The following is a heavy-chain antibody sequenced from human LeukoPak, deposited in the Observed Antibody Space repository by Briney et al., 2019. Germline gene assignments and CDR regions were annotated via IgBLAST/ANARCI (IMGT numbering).Heavy chain of an antibody. CDR1: GFTFSSYG. D-gene: IGHD2-2*01. V-gene: IGHV3-30*18. J-gene: IGHJ4*02. Sequence: PGGSLRLSCAASGFTFSSYGMHWVRQAPGKGLEWVAVISYDGSNKYYADSVKGRFTISRDNSKNTLYLQMNSLRAEDTAVYYCAKDLSQYQLLTFIDYWGQGTLVTVSS. CDR2: ISYDGSNK. CDR3: AKDLSQYQLLTFIDY.